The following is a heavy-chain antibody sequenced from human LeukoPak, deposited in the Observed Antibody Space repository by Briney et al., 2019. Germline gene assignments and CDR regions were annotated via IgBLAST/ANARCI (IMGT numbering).Heavy chain of an antibody. Sequence: PGGSLRLSCAGSGFTVSSNYISWVRQAPGKGLGCVSVFYVGGSTYYAASLTGRFTISRDNSKNPLYRQMNSLRADDTAVYYCARAGSHVWFGEFYWGQGTLVTVSS. CDR1: GFTVSSNY. CDR3: ARAGSHVWFGEFY. J-gene: IGHJ4*01. CDR2: FYVGGST. D-gene: IGHD3-10*01. V-gene: IGHV3-53*01.